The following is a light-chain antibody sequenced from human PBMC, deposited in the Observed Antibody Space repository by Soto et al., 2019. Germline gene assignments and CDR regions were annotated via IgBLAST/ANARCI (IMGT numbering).Light chain of an antibody. V-gene: IGKV3-15*01. J-gene: IGKJ1*01. CDR1: QSVYSS. CDR3: QHYQNLWA. Sequence: EIVMTQSPATLSVSPGERATLSCRASQSVYSSVAWYQQRPGQAPRLLIYRASTRATGIPARFSGSGSGTEFTLTISSLQSEDFAVYYCQHYQNLWAFGQGTKVEIK. CDR2: RAS.